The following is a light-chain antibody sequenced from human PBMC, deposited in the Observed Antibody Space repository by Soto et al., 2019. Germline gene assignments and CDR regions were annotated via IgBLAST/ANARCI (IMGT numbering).Light chain of an antibody. CDR1: QGISSY. CDR3: QQYYSFPIT. V-gene: IGKV1-9*01. J-gene: IGKJ3*01. Sequence: DIQLTQSPSFLSASVGDRVTITCRASQGISSYLAWYQQKPGKAPKLLIYAASTLQSGVPSRFSGSGSGTEFTLTISSLQPEDFATYYCQQYYSFPITFGPGTKVDIK. CDR2: AAS.